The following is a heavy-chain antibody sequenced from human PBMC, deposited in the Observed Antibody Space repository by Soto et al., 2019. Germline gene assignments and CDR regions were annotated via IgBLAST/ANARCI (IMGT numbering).Heavy chain of an antibody. V-gene: IGHV1-24*01. CDR3: ARDPEYDVSGYYGNFQH. Sequence: ASVKVSCKVSGYTLTELSMHWVRQAPGKGLEWMGGFDPEDGETIYAQKFQGRVTMTEDTSTDTAYMELSSLTSEATAVYYCARDPEYDVSGYYGNFQHWGHGTLVTVSS. J-gene: IGHJ1*01. CDR2: FDPEDGET. D-gene: IGHD3-22*01. CDR1: GYTLTELS.